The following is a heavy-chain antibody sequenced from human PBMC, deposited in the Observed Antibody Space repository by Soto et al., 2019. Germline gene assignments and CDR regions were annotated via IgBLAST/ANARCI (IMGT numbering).Heavy chain of an antibody. V-gene: IGHV3-48*02. Sequence: GGSLGLSCAASGFAFSDFSMNWVRQAPGKGLEWISYISSTSISYTDSVKGRFTVSRDNAKNSLFLQMDGLRDEDTAVYYCARDFHWAFDYWGQGILVTVSS. CDR2: ISSTSI. CDR3: ARDFHWAFDY. CDR1: GFAFSDFS. J-gene: IGHJ4*02. D-gene: IGHD7-27*01.